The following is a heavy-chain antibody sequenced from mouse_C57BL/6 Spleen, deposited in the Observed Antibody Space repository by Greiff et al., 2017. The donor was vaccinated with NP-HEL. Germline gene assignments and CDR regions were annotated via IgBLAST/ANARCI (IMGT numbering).Heavy chain of an antibody. V-gene: IGHV5-9-1*02. J-gene: IGHJ4*01. Sequence: EVQLVESGEGLVKPGGSLKLSCAASGFTFSSYAMSWVRQTPEKRLEWVAYISSGGDYIYYADTVKGRFTISRDNARNTLYLHMSSLKSEDTAMYYCTSSTTVVDAMDYWGQGTSVTVSS. CDR1: GFTFSSYA. D-gene: IGHD1-1*01. CDR2: ISSGGDYI. CDR3: TSSTTVVDAMDY.